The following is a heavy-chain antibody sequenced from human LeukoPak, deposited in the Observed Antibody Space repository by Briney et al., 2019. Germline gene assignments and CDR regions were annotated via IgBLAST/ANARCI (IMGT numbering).Heavy chain of an antibody. CDR3: ARDFGDWRTDY. D-gene: IGHD2-21*02. Sequence: SETLSLTCTVSGGSISSRTYYWAWIRQPPGKGLEWIGSINYSGKLTYNPSLKSRVTVSLDTSRNQFSLTLSSVTAADTAVYYCARDFGDWRTDYWGQGTLVAVSS. CDR1: GGSISSRTYY. V-gene: IGHV4-39*07. CDR2: INYSGKL. J-gene: IGHJ4*02.